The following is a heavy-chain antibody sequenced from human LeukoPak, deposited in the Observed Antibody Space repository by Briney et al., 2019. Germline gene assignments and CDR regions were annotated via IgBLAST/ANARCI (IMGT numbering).Heavy chain of an antibody. CDR3: TRTIDGDYIDY. D-gene: IGHD3-3*01. J-gene: IGHJ4*02. Sequence: QPGGSLRLSCAASGFTFSNALNWVRQAPGKGLEWVGFIISNSYGGTREYDASVKGRFTISRDDSKSIAYLQMSSLKTEDTAVYYCTRTIDGDYIDYWGQGTLVTVSS. V-gene: IGHV3-49*04. CDR2: IISNSYGGTR. CDR1: GFTFSNA.